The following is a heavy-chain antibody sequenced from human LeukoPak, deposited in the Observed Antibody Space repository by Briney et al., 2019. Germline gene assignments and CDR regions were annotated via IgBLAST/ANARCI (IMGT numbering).Heavy chain of an antibody. J-gene: IGHJ3*02. V-gene: IGHV3-30-3*01. CDR3: AKCRVVPAAIYAFDI. CDR2: ISYDGSNK. CDR1: GFTFSSYA. Sequence: PGRSLRLSCAASGFTFSSYAMHWVRQAPGKGLEWVAVISYDGSNKYYADSVKGRFTISRDNSKNTLYLQMNSLRAEDTAVYYCAKCRVVPAAIYAFDIWGQGTMVTVSS. D-gene: IGHD2-2*01.